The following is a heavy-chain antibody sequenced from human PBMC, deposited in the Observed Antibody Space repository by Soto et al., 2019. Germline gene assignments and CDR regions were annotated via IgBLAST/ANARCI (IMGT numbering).Heavy chain of an antibody. V-gene: IGHV3-7*01. CDR3: ARDPTTVTTDY. J-gene: IGHJ4*02. D-gene: IGHD4-17*01. CDR1: GFTFSSYW. CDR2: IKQDGSEK. Sequence: GGSLRLSCAASGFTFSSYWMSWFRQAPGKGLEWVANIKQDGSEKYYVDSVKGRFTISRDNAKNSLYLQMNSLRAEDTAVYYCARDPTTVTTDYWGQGTLVTVSS.